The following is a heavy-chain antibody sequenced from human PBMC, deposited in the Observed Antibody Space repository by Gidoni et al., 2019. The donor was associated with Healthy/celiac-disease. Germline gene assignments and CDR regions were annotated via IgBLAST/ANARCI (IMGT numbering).Heavy chain of an antibody. J-gene: IGHJ4*02. Sequence: EVQLVESGGGLVQPGGSLKLSCAASGFTFSGSAMHWVRQASGKGLEWVGRIRSKANSYATAYAASVKGRFTISRDDSKNTAYLQMNSLKTEDTAVYYCTRGSGYTTYWGQGTLVTVSS. CDR2: IRSKANSYAT. V-gene: IGHV3-73*02. CDR3: TRGSGYTTY. CDR1: GFTFSGSA. D-gene: IGHD3-22*01.